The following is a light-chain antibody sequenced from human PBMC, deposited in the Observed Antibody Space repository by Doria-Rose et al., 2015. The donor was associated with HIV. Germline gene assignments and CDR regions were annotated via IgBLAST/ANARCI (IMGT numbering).Light chain of an antibody. J-gene: IGKJ1*01. CDR1: QSFSSTY. CDR2: DGS. Sequence: TQSPGTLSLSPGERATLSCRASQSFSSTYLAWYQQQPGQAPSLLIYDGSTRATGIPDRFSASGSETDFTLTINRLEPEDFAPYYCHQYGTSWTFGQGTKVEI. CDR3: HQYGTSWT. V-gene: IGKV3-20*01.